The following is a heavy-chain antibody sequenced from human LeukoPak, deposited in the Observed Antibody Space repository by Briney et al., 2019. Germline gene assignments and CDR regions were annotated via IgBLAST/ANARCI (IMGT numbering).Heavy chain of an antibody. Sequence: GGSLRLSCAASGFTFSSHSMNWVRQAPGKGLEWVSYIISSSSTIYYADSVKGRFTISRDSAKNSLYLQMNSLRADDTAVYYCARAVGHGSGSPRMDVWGNGTTVTVSS. CDR3: ARAVGHGSGSPRMDV. CDR1: GFTFSSHS. CDR2: IISSSSTI. D-gene: IGHD3-10*01. J-gene: IGHJ6*04. V-gene: IGHV3-48*01.